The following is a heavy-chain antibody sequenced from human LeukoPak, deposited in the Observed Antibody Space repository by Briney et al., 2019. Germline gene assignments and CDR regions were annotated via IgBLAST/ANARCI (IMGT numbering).Heavy chain of an antibody. J-gene: IGHJ4*02. CDR1: GGSISSSYSY. V-gene: IGHV4-39*02. CDR2: IYYSGST. Sequence: SETLSLTCTVSGGSISSSYSYWGWIRQPPGKGLEWIGNIYYSGSTYYNPSLKSRVTISVDTSKNHFSLKLNSVTAADTAVYYCARDRGPFDYWGQGTLVTVSS. D-gene: IGHD1-26*01. CDR3: ARDRGPFDY.